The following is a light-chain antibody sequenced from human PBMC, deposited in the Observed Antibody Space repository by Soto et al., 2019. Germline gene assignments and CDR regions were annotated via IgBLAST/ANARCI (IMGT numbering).Light chain of an antibody. V-gene: IGKV1D-12*01. J-gene: IGKJ3*01. CDR3: QQANSFPHT. CDR2: AAS. Sequence: DIQMTQSPSSVSASVGDRVTITCRASQGIAGWVAWYQQKPGKAPKLLIYAASTLPRGVPSRFSGSGSGTDFTLTISSLQPEDFATYYCQQANSFPHTFGRGTKVDIK. CDR1: QGIAGW.